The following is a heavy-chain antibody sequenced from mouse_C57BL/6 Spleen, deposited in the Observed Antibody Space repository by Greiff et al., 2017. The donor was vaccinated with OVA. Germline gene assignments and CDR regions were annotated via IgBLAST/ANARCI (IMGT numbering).Heavy chain of an antibody. CDR3: ARRIYWYFDV. CDR1: GYSITSGYY. Sequence: EVKLMESGPGLVKPSQSLSLTCSVTGYSITSGYYWNWIRQFPGNKLEWMGYISYDGSNNYNPSLKNRISITRDTSKNQFFLKLNSVTTEDTATYYCARRIYWYFDVWGTGTTVTVSS. J-gene: IGHJ1*03. V-gene: IGHV3-6*01. CDR2: ISYDGSN.